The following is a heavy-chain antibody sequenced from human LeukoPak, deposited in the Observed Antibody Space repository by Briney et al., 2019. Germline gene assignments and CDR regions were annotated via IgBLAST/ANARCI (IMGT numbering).Heavy chain of an antibody. V-gene: IGHV4-4*07. CDR1: GFSISSYY. D-gene: IGHD3-22*01. CDR3: ARESGLDYYDSSGQGNWFDP. J-gene: IGHJ5*02. CDR2: IYTSGST. Sequence: SETLSLTCTGSGFSISSYYWSWIRQPAGKGLEWIGRIYTSGSTNYNPPLKSRVTISVDKYKNQFSLKLSSVTAADTAVYYCARESGLDYYDSSGQGNWFDPWGQGTLVTVSS.